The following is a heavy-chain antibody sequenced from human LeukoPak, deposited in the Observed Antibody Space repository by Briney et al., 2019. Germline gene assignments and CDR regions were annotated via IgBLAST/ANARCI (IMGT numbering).Heavy chain of an antibody. J-gene: IGHJ4*02. V-gene: IGHV3-66*01. D-gene: IGHD5-18*01. Sequence: GGSLRLSCAASGFTVSSNYMSWVRQAPGRGLEWVSVIYSGGSTYYADSVKGRFNISRDNSKNTLYLQMNSLRADDTAVYYCARDRSGYTFDDWGQGTLVTVSS. CDR1: GFTVSSNY. CDR3: ARDRSGYTFDD. CDR2: IYSGGST.